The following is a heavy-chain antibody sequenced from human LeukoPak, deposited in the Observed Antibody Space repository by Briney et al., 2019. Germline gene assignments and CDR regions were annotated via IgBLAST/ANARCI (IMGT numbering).Heavy chain of an antibody. CDR1: GYSFTSYW. J-gene: IGHJ4*02. CDR2: IYPGDSDT. Sequence: SGESLKISCKGSGYSFTSYWIGWVRQMPGKGLEWMGIIYPGDSDTRYSPSFQGQVTISADKSLNTAYLQWRSLRASDTAIYYCARHDSSSFDYWGQGTLVTVSS. CDR3: ARHDSSSFDY. D-gene: IGHD3-22*01. V-gene: IGHV5-51*01.